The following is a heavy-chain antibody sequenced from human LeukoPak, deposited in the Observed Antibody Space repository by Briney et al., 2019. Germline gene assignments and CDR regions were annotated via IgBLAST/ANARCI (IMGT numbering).Heavy chain of an antibody. V-gene: IGHV3-48*01. J-gene: IGHJ4*02. Sequence: PGGSLRLSCAASGFTFSGYSMNWVRQAPGKGLEWVSYITSSSSAIYYADSVKGRFTISRDNAKNSLYLQMNSLRAEDTAVYYCARVRGSYHFAYWGRGPLVTVSS. D-gene: IGHD1-26*01. CDR3: ARVRGSYHFAY. CDR1: GFTFSGYS. CDR2: ITSSSSAI.